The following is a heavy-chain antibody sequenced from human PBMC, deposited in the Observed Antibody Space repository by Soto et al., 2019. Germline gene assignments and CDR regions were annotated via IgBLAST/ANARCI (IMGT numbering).Heavy chain of an antibody. Sequence: QITLKESGPALVKPTQTLTLTCTFSGFSLSTSGVGVGWIRQPPGEAPECLALIYWDDYKHFSPSLESRLTITKDTSKTQVVLTMTNMDPVDTATYYCVHKGGGDRILDHWGQGTLVTVSS. CDR2: IYWDDYK. J-gene: IGHJ4*02. D-gene: IGHD3-16*01. CDR3: VHKGGGDRILDH. CDR1: GFSLSTSGVG. V-gene: IGHV2-5*02.